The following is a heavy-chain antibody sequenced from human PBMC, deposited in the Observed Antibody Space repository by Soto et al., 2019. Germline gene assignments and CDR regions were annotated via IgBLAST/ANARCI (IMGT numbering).Heavy chain of an antibody. CDR2: IYYSGST. Sequence: QVQLQESGPGLVKPSQTLSLTCTVSGGSISSGDYYWSWIRQPPGKGLEWIGYIYYSGSTYYNPSIKSRVTISVDTSKNQCSLKLSSVTAADTAVYYCARVGYDFWSGYSLFDPWGQGTLVTVSS. V-gene: IGHV4-30-4*01. CDR1: GGSISSGDYY. CDR3: ARVGYDFWSGYSLFDP. J-gene: IGHJ5*02. D-gene: IGHD3-3*01.